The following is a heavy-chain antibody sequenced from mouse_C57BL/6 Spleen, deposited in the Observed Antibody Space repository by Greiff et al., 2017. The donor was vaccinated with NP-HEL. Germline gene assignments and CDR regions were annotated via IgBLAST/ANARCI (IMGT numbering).Heavy chain of an antibody. Sequence: VKLQESGAELVRPGASVTLSCKASGYTFTDYEMHWVKQTPVHGLEWIGAIDPETGGTAYNQKFKGKAILTADKSSSTAYMELRSLTSEDSAVYYCTREGEYFDVWGTGTTVTVSS. CDR3: TREGEYFDV. V-gene: IGHV1-15*01. CDR2: IDPETGGT. J-gene: IGHJ1*03. CDR1: GYTFTDYE.